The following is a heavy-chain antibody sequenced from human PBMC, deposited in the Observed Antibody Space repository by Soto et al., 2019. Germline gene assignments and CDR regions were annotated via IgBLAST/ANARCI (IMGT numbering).Heavy chain of an antibody. D-gene: IGHD2-15*01. V-gene: IGHV1-46*01. Sequence: SVKLACKASGYKLTTYFIHWVRQTPRQGLEWMGMIHPSGDTGYAQKFRGRVTMTIDTSTTTAYMELRNLTSEDTAVYFSVRGYCTTSPCSGDFQFWGQGTLVTVSS. CDR1: GYKLTTYF. J-gene: IGHJ1*01. CDR2: IHPSGDT. CDR3: VRGYCTTSPCSGDFQF.